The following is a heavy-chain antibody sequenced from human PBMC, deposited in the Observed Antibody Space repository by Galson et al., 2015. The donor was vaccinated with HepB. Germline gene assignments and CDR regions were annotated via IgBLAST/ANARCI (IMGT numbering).Heavy chain of an antibody. CDR1: GFNFRPYT. V-gene: IGHV3-30*18. J-gene: IGHJ6*02. D-gene: IGHD2-21*01. Sequence: SLRLSCAASGFNFRPYTIHWVRQAPGKGLEWVAFISNDGSVKHNANSVKGRFTISRDNSRNTLYLQMNSLRPEDTAVYYCAKDSIASSGAGWGMDVWGQGTTVTVSS. CDR2: ISNDGSVK. CDR3: AKDSIASSGAGWGMDV.